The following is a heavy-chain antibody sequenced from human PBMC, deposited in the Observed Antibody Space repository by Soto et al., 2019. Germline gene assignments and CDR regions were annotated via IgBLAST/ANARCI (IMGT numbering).Heavy chain of an antibody. CDR3: ARGGYCNSTSCYRYGMDV. J-gene: IGHJ6*02. V-gene: IGHV3-30-3*01. D-gene: IGHD2-2*03. Sequence: QVQLAESGGGVVQPGGSLRLSCAASGFTFSSYAMHWVRQAPGKGLEWVAVMSYDGTNKYYAHSVKGRFTISRDSSKNTLNLQMNSLRAEDTAIYYCARGGYCNSTSCYRYGMDVWGQGTTVSVSS. CDR2: MSYDGTNK. CDR1: GFTFSSYA.